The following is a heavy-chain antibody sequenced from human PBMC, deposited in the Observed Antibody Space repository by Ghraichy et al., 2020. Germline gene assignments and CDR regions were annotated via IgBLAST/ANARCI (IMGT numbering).Heavy chain of an antibody. CDR2: IYYSGST. CDR1: GGSISSSSYY. J-gene: IGHJ4*02. V-gene: IGHV4-39*01. CDR3: ARIPPDYDFWSGIDP. D-gene: IGHD3-3*01. Sequence: SETLSLTCTVSGGSISSSSYYWGWIRQPPGKGLEWIGSIYYSGSTYYNPSLKSRVTISVDTSKNQFSLKLSSVTAADTAVYYCARIPPDYDFWSGIDPWGQGTLVTVSS.